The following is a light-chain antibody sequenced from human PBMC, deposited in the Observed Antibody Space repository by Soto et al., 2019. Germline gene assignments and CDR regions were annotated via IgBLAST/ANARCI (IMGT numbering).Light chain of an antibody. J-gene: IGKJ3*01. V-gene: IGKV3-20*01. CDR3: QQYGSSPLT. Sequence: EIVMTQSPAPLSVSPGERATLSCRSSQSVSSSYLAWYQQKPGQAPRLLIYGASSRATGIPARFSGSGSGTDFTLTISRLEPEDVAVYYCQQYGSSPLTFGPGTKVDIK. CDR2: GAS. CDR1: QSVSSSY.